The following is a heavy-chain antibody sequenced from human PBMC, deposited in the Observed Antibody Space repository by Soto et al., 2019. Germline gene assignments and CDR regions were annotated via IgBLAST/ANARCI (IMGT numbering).Heavy chain of an antibody. CDR2: ITGGGAGT. Sequence: EVQLLESGGGLVQPGGSLRLSCAASGFTFNNYAMSWVRQAPGKGLEWVSTITGGGAGTYYADSVKGRFTISRDNSNITLYLQMNSLRVEDTALYYCAKCFRNYAADNFDNWGQGTLVTVSS. V-gene: IGHV3-23*01. CDR3: AKCFRNYAADNFDN. CDR1: GFTFNNYA. J-gene: IGHJ4*02. D-gene: IGHD4-4*01.